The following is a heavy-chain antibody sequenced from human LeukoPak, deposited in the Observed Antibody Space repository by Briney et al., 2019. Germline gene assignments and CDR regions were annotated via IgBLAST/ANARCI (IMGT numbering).Heavy chain of an antibody. CDR2: ISGSGSRT. CDR1: GFTFSDYA. D-gene: IGHD1-14*01. CDR3: ASRPRADIGPLDF. Sequence: GGSLRLSCAASGFTFSDYAMTWARQAPGKGLEWVSSISGSGSRTYYTESVKGRFTISRDNSKNTLYLQMNSLRADETAIYYCASRPRADIGPLDFWSQGTLVTVSS. J-gene: IGHJ4*02. V-gene: IGHV3-23*01.